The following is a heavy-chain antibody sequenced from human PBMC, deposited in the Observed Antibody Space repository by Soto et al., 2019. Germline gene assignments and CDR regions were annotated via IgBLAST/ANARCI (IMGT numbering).Heavy chain of an antibody. CDR2: LSDST. CDR1: GFTFSTYDMSYA. Sequence: EVQLLESGGGLVQPGGSLRLSCALSGFTFSTYDMSYAMSWVRQAPGKGLEWVSTLSDSTYYADSVKGLFTISTDNSKSTLFLQMDSLRAEDTAVYYCARSFGPGSPYFDYWGQGTLVTVSS. J-gene: IGHJ4*02. V-gene: IGHV3-23*01. D-gene: IGHD3-10*01. CDR3: ARSFGPGSPYFDY.